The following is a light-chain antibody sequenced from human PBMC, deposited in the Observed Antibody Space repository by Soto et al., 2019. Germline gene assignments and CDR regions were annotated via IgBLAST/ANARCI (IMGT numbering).Light chain of an antibody. Sequence: EILMTQSPATLSVSPGERATLSCRASQSISTNLAWYQQKPGQAPRLLIYGASTRATGLPARLSGSGSGTDFTLSIRRLEPEDVAVYYCQLFGSSRPFGQGTKVDIK. CDR1: QSISTN. CDR2: GAS. V-gene: IGKV3-15*01. CDR3: QLFGSSRP. J-gene: IGKJ1*01.